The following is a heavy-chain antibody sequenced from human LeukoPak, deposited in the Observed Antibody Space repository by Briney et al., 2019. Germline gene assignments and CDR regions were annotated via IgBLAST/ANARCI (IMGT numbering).Heavy chain of an antibody. V-gene: IGHV4-39*07. Sequence: SETLSLTCSVSGGYISINNYYWGWIRQSPGKGLEWIGSINYSGTTYYNPSLNSRVTMSVDTSKNQFSLKVTSVTAADTAVYYCARGYYDSSGYSDDAFDIWGQGTMVTVSS. CDR1: GGYISINNYY. CDR3: ARGYYDSSGYSDDAFDI. D-gene: IGHD3-22*01. J-gene: IGHJ3*02. CDR2: INYSGTT.